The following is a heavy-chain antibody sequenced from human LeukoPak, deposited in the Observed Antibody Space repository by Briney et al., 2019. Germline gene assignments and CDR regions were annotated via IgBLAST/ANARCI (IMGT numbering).Heavy chain of an antibody. CDR3: ARDPALLPHCSGGSCYDYYYYMDV. CDR1: GFTFSDYY. Sequence: GGSLRLSCAASGFTFSDYYMTWIRQAPGKGLEWVSYIISSGSTIYHADSVKGRFTISSDNAQNSLYLQMNSLRAEDTAVYYCARDPALLPHCSGGSCYDYYYYMDVWGKGTTVTVSS. D-gene: IGHD2-15*01. CDR2: IISSGSTI. V-gene: IGHV3-11*04. J-gene: IGHJ6*03.